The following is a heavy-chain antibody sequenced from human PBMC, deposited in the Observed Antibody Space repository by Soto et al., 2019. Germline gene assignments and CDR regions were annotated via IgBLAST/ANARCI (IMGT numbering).Heavy chain of an antibody. D-gene: IGHD6-13*01. CDR2: IWYDGKNQ. CDR1: GFLFSSYN. CDR3: ARDGGSGEAAGRSNWFDP. V-gene: IGHV3-33*01. J-gene: IGHJ5*02. Sequence: QVHLVESGGGVVQPGGSLRLSCATSGFLFSSYNMHWLRQAPDKGLEWLAVIWYDGKNQYYGDSLKGRLTISRDNSKNTLYGQMASLRVEDTAVYYCARDGGSGEAAGRSNWFDPWGQGTLVTVSS.